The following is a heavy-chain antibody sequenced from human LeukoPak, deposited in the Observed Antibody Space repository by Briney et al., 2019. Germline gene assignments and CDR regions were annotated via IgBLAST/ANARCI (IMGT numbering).Heavy chain of an antibody. Sequence: GGSLSLSCAASGFTFSVYWMTWVRQAPGKGREWVGNIKQDGSEKYYVDSVKGRFTFSRDNAQNSLYLQMNSLRADDTAVYYCARDAGHGMDVWGKGTTVTVSS. J-gene: IGHJ6*04. CDR1: GFTFSVYW. V-gene: IGHV3-7*03. CDR3: ARDAGHGMDV. CDR2: IKQDGSEK.